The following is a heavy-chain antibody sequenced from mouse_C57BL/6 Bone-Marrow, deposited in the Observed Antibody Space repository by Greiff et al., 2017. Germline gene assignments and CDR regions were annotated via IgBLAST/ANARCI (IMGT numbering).Heavy chain of an antibody. J-gene: IGHJ1*03. CDR3: MLTGTVYWYFDV. D-gene: IGHD4-1*01. CDR2: IYPGNSDT. Sequence: VQLQQSGTVLARPGASVKMSCKTSGYTFTSYWMHWVKQRPGQGLEWIGAIYPGNSDTSYNQKFKGKAKLTAVTSASTAYMELSSLTNEDSAVYYCMLTGTVYWYFDVWGTGTTVTVSS. CDR1: GYTFTSYW. V-gene: IGHV1-5*01.